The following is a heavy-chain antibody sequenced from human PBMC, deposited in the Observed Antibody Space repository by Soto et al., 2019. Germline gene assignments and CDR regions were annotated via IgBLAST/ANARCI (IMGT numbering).Heavy chain of an antibody. Sequence: VSLRLSCAASGFTFSSYAMSWVRQAPGKGLEWVSAISGSGGSTYYADSVKGRFTISRDNSKNTLYLQMNSLRAEDTAVYYCAKDSTYDFWSGYYGYWGQGTLVTVSS. CDR3: AKDSTYDFWSGYYGY. V-gene: IGHV3-23*01. CDR2: ISGSGGST. D-gene: IGHD3-3*01. J-gene: IGHJ4*02. CDR1: GFTFSSYA.